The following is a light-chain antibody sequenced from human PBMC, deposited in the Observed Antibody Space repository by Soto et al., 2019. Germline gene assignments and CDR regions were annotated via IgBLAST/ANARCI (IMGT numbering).Light chain of an antibody. CDR1: QSVSSNY. Sequence: EMVLTQSPGTLSLSSGDRATLSCRSSQSVSSNYLAWYQQKPGQAPRLLIYGASNRATGIPDRFSGSGSGTDFTLTISRLEPEDFAVYYCQQYGSSPRTFGQGTKLEIK. CDR3: QQYGSSPRT. V-gene: IGKV3-20*01. CDR2: GAS. J-gene: IGKJ2*01.